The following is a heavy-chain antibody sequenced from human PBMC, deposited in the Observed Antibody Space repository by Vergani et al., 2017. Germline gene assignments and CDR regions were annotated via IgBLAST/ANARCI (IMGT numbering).Heavy chain of an antibody. Sequence: VQLVESGGGLVKPGGSLRLSCAASGFTFSSYSMNWVRQAPGKGLEWVSSISSSSSYIYYADSVKGRFTISRDNAKNSLYLQMNSLRAEDTAVYYCAKQGAYCSGGSCYRDAFDIWGQGTMVTVSS. J-gene: IGHJ3*02. V-gene: IGHV3-21*01. CDR1: GFTFSSYS. CDR3: AKQGAYCSGGSCYRDAFDI. D-gene: IGHD2-15*01. CDR2: ISSSSSYI.